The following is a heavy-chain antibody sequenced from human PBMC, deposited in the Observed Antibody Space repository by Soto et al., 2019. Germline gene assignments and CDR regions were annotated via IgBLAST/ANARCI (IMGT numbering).Heavy chain of an antibody. CDR2: ISGYNGQT. D-gene: IGHD5-18*01. CDR1: GYTFTTYG. CDR3: ARDGRKELWVEGRNAMDA. Sequence: QVQLVQSGAEVKKPGASVKVSCKASGYTFTTYGISWVRQAPGQGLEWMGWISGYNGQTNYAQKFRGRVTITTDTSTSTAYMELTGLRSDDTAMYYCARDGRKELWVEGRNAMDAWGQGTTVTVSS. J-gene: IGHJ6*02. V-gene: IGHV1-18*01.